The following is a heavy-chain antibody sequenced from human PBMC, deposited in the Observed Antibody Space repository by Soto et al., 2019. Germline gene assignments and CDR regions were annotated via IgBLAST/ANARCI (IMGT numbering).Heavy chain of an antibody. CDR1: GGSMSSWGYS. CDR2: IYHSGST. V-gene: IGHV4-30-2*01. CDR3: ARGIHDYVWVFDY. Sequence: SETLSLTXAVSGGSMSSWGYSWRWIRQPPGKGLEWIGYIYHSGSTYYNPSLKSRVTISGDRSKNQFSLRLSSVTAADTAVYYCARGIHDYVWVFDYWGQGTLVTVSS. D-gene: IGHD3-16*01. J-gene: IGHJ4*02.